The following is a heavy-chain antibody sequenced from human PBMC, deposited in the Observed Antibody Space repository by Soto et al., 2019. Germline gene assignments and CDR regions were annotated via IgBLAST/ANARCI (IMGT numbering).Heavy chain of an antibody. CDR2: IWYDGSNK. J-gene: IGHJ4*02. D-gene: IGHD2-21*02. CDR1: GFTFSSYG. CDR3: ASGVQYCVGDCYLGY. V-gene: IGHV3-33*01. Sequence: QVQLVESGGGVVQPGRSLRLSCAASGFTFSSYGMHWVRQAPGKGLEWVAVIWYDGSNKYYADSVKGRFTISRDNSKXTRYLQMNSLGAEDKAVYYCASGVQYCVGDCYLGYWGQGTLGTVSS.